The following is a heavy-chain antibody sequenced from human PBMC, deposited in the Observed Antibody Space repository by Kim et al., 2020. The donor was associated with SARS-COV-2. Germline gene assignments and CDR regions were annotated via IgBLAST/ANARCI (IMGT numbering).Heavy chain of an antibody. J-gene: IGHJ5*02. Sequence: ASVKVSCKASGYTFTSYAMNWVRQAPGQGLEWMGWINTNTGNPTYAQGFTGRFVFSLDTSVSTAYLQISSLKAEDTAVYYCARGNNPSSSWLGDWFDPWGQGTLVTVSS. CDR1: GYTFTSYA. V-gene: IGHV7-4-1*02. CDR2: INTNTGNP. D-gene: IGHD6-13*01. CDR3: ARGNNPSSSWLGDWFDP.